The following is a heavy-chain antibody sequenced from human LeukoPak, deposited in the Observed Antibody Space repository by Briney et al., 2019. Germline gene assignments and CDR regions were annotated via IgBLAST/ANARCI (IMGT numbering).Heavy chain of an antibody. D-gene: IGHD3-10*01. Sequence: GRSLRLSCAASGFTFNRYAIHWVRQAPGKGLEWVAVISYDGSNKYYADSVKGRFTISRDNSKNTLYLQMNSLRAEDTAVYYCARDDHMVRGVMPYWGQGTLVTVSS. V-gene: IGHV3-30-3*01. CDR3: ARDDHMVRGVMPY. CDR2: ISYDGSNK. J-gene: IGHJ4*02. CDR1: GFTFNRYA.